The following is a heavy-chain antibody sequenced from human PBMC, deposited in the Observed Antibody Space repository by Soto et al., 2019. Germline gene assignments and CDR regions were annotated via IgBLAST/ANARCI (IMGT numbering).Heavy chain of an antibody. CDR1: GFTFSSYW. CDR2: INSDGSST. D-gene: IGHD3-3*01. V-gene: IGHV3-74*01. CDR3: ARAFGYYDFWSGYSALDY. J-gene: IGHJ4*02. Sequence: GGSLRLSCAASGFTFSSYWMHWVRQAPGKGLVWVSRINSDGSSTSYADSVKGRFTISRDNAKNTLYLQMNSLRAEDTAVYYCARAFGYYDFWSGYSALDYWGQGTLVTVSS.